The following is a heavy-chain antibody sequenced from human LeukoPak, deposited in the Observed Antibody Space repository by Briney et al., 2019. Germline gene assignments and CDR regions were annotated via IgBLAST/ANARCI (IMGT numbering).Heavy chain of an antibody. J-gene: IGHJ4*02. D-gene: IGHD6-13*01. Sequence: ASVKVSCKASGYTFTSYGTNWVRQAPGQGPEWVGWISGHNANTNYGRKFQGRVTMTTDTSTSTACMELRSLTFDDTAIYYCARTSYSSTWHSDYWGQGTLVAVSS. CDR1: GYTFTSYG. CDR3: ARTSYSSTWHSDY. V-gene: IGHV1-18*01. CDR2: ISGHNANT.